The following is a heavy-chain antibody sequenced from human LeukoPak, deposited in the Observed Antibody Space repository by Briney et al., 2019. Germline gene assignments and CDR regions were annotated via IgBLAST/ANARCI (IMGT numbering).Heavy chain of an antibody. Sequence: GGSLRLSRAASGFTFSSSGMHWVRQAPGKGLECVAFIWEEESNKNYADSVKGRFTISRDNSKNTLYLKMNSLRAEDTAVYYCAKVGSGWYDIDYWGQGTLVTVSS. D-gene: IGHD6-19*01. CDR2: IWEEESNK. V-gene: IGHV3-30*02. CDR3: AKVGSGWYDIDY. CDR1: GFTFSSSG. J-gene: IGHJ4*02.